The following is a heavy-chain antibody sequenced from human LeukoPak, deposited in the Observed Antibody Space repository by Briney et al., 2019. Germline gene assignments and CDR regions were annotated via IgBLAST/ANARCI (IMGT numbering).Heavy chain of an antibody. CDR1: GFTFSSYS. CDR2: ISSSSYI. V-gene: IGHV3-21*01. CDR3: ARNDYDFWSGYIY. J-gene: IGHJ4*02. Sequence: GGSLRLSCAASGFTFSSYSMNWVRQAPGKWLEWVSSISSSSYIYYADSVKGRFTISRDNAKNSLYLQMHSLRAEDTAVYYCARNDYDFWSGYIYWGQGTLVNVSS. D-gene: IGHD3-3*01.